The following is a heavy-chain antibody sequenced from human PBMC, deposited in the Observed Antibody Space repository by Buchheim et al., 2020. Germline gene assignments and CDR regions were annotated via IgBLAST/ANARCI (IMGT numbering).Heavy chain of an antibody. Sequence: VQLQESGPGLVKPSGTLSLTCAVSGGSISSSNWWSWVRQPPGKGLEWVSYISSSSSTIYYADSVKGRFTISRDNAKNSLYLQMNSLRDEDTAVYYCARAAADSYVWGSYRYPKAFDYWGQGTL. CDR1: GGSISSSN. CDR3: ARAAADSYVWGSYRYPKAFDY. CDR2: ISSSSSTI. D-gene: IGHD3-16*02. J-gene: IGHJ4*02. V-gene: IGHV3-48*02.